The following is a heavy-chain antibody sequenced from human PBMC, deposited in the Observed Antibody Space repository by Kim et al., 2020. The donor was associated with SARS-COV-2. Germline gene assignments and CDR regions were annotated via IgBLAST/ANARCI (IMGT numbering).Heavy chain of an antibody. CDR2: IYSGGSGT. J-gene: IGHJ4*02. Sequence: GGSLRLSCAASGFTFSSYVMSWVRQAPGKGLEWVSVIYSGGSGTYYADSVKGRFTISRDDSMNTLFLQMSSLRAEDTAVYYCAKGSNGCSYGYVDYWGQGTLVTVSS. V-gene: IGHV3-23*03. CDR1: GFTFSSYV. D-gene: IGHD5-18*01. CDR3: AKGSNGCSYGYVDY.